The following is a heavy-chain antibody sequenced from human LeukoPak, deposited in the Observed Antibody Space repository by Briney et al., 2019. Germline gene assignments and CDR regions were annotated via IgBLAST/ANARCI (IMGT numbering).Heavy chain of an antibody. J-gene: IGHJ4*02. CDR1: GGSFSGYY. CDR2: INHSGNT. V-gene: IGHV4-34*01. Sequence: PSQTLSLTCAVYGGSFSGYYWSWVRQPAGKGLEWIGKINHSGNTNYNPSHKSRVTISVDTSNNQFSLKLSSVTAADTAAYYCARRRSSSSGFDYWGQGTLVTVSS. D-gene: IGHD6-6*01. CDR3: ARRRSSSSGFDY.